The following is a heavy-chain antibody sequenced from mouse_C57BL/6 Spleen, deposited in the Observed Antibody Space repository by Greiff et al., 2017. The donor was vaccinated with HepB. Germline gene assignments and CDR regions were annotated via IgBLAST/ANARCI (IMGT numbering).Heavy chain of an antibody. Sequence: VHVKQSGAELVRPGASVKLSCTASGFNIKDDYMHWVKQRPEQGLEWIGWIDPENGDTEYASKFQGKATITADTSSNTAYLQLSSLTSEDTAVYYCTTGSSSSNFDYWGQGTTLTVSS. CDR1: GFNIKDDY. V-gene: IGHV14-4*01. J-gene: IGHJ2*01. D-gene: IGHD1-1*01. CDR2: IDPENGDT. CDR3: TTGSSSSNFDY.